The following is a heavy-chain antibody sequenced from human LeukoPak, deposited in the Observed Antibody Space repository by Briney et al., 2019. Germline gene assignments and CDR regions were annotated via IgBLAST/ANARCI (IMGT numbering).Heavy chain of an antibody. CDR1: GYTFTSYG. D-gene: IGHD2-21*01. CDR2: ISVHDGNT. Sequence: GASVKVSCKTSGYTFTSYGISWVRQAPGQGLEWVGWISVHDGNTKYAQNFQGRVTMTTDTSTNTAYTEMRSLRSDNTAVYYYAVRRWLIGDSERRVYFDYWGQGTLVTVSS. J-gene: IGHJ4*02. CDR3: AVRRWLIGDSERRVYFDY. V-gene: IGHV1-18*01.